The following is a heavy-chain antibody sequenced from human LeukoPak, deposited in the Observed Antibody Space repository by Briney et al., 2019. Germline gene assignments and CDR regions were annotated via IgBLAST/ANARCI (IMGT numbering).Heavy chain of an antibody. CDR1: GGSISRNSYY. D-gene: IGHD1-14*01. CDR3: ATPMTTLTLGAFDI. Sequence: SETLPLTCTVSGGSISRNSYYWDWIRQPPGKGLEWIGTISHSGTTNYNPSLKSRITISVDTSKNHFSLNLTSVTAADTAVYYCATPMTTLTLGAFDIWGQGTVVTVSS. CDR2: ISHSGTT. V-gene: IGHV4-39*02. J-gene: IGHJ3*02.